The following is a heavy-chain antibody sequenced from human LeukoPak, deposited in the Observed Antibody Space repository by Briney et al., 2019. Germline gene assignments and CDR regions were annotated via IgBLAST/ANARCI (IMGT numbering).Heavy chain of an antibody. Sequence: GGSLRLSCAVSGFPFSIYAMGWVRQAPGKGLEWVSAISGSGSNTYYSGSVKGRFTISRDNSKNTLYLQMNSLRGEDTAVYYCARDGQNYHIPVWGKGTTVTVSS. D-gene: IGHD3-9*01. CDR2: ISGSGSNT. CDR3: ARDGQNYHIPV. CDR1: GFPFSIYA. J-gene: IGHJ6*04. V-gene: IGHV3-23*01.